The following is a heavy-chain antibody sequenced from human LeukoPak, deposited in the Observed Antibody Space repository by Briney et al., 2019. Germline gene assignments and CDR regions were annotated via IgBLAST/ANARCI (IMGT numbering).Heavy chain of an antibody. J-gene: IGHJ4*02. CDR2: IYTSGST. Sequence: SETLSLTCTVSGGSISSGSYYWSWIRQPAGKGLEWIGRIYTSGSTNYNPSLKSRVTISVDTSKNQFSLKLSSVTAADTAVYYCARYDVGWYYFDYWGQGTLVTVSS. V-gene: IGHV4-61*02. CDR3: ARYDVGWYYFDY. CDR1: GGSISSGSYY. D-gene: IGHD6-19*01.